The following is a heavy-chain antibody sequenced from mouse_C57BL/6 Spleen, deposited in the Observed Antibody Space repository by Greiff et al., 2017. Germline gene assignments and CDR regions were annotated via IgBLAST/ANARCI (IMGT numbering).Heavy chain of an antibody. J-gene: IGHJ4*01. D-gene: IGHD2-3*01. Sequence: VQLQQSGAELVKPGASVTLSCTASGFNIKDYYMHWVKQRPEQGLEWIGRIDPEDGETKYAPKFQGKATITADTSSNTAYLQLSSLTSEDTAVYYCAREDDGSFYAMDYWGQGTSVTVSS. CDR3: AREDDGSFYAMDY. V-gene: IGHV14-2*01. CDR1: GFNIKDYY. CDR2: IDPEDGET.